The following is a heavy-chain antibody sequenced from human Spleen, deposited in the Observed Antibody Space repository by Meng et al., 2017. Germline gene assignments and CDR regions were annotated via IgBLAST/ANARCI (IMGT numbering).Heavy chain of an antibody. CDR3: ASAFMPSGWAFDP. J-gene: IGHJ5*02. Sequence: QVQLQQSGPGLVKPSQTLSLTCAISGDSVSSKSAAWNWIRQSPSRGLEWLGRTYYRSKWYNDYALSVKGRITINADTFNNQLSLHLNSVTPEDTAVYFCASAFMPSGWAFDPWGQGTLVTV. CDR1: GDSVSSKSAA. CDR2: TYYRSKWYN. D-gene: IGHD2-2*01. V-gene: IGHV6-1*01.